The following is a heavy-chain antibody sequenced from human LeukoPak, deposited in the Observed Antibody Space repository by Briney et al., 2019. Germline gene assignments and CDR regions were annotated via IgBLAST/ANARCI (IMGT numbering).Heavy chain of an antibody. D-gene: IGHD3-22*01. V-gene: IGHV4-59*01. Sequence: SETLSLTCTVSGGSISSYHWSWIRQPPGKGLEWIGYIYYSGSTNYNPSLKSRVTISVDTSKNQFSLKLSSVTAADTAVYYCARGGAHYYDSSGYYPRFDYWGQGTLVTVSS. CDR1: GGSISSYH. CDR3: ARGGAHYYDSSGYYPRFDY. J-gene: IGHJ4*02. CDR2: IYYSGST.